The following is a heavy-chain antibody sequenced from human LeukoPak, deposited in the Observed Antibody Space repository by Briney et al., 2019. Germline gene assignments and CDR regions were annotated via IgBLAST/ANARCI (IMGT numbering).Heavy chain of an antibody. Sequence: SETLSLTCTVSGGSISSGDYYWSCIRQPPGQGLEWLGYIYYSGSTYYDPSLKSRVTISVDTSKNQFSLKLSSVTAADTAVYYCARGRDYYGSDPAAFDIWGQGTMVTVSS. D-gene: IGHD3-10*01. CDR3: ARGRDYYGSDPAAFDI. CDR2: IYYSGST. V-gene: IGHV4-30-4*08. J-gene: IGHJ3*02. CDR1: GGSISSGDYY.